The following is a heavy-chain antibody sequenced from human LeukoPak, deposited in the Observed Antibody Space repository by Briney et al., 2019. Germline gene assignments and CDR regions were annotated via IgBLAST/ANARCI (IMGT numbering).Heavy chain of an antibody. J-gene: IGHJ6*03. D-gene: IGHD6-13*01. CDR3: ARETGYSSSWSGPYYYYMDV. Sequence: SETLSLTCTVSGGSISSSSYYWGWIRQPPGKGLEWIGSIYYSGSTYYNPSLKSRVTISVDTSKNQFSLKLSSVTAADTAVYYCARETGYSSSWSGPYYYYMDVWGKGTTVTVSS. CDR1: GGSISSSSYY. CDR2: IYYSGST. V-gene: IGHV4-39*07.